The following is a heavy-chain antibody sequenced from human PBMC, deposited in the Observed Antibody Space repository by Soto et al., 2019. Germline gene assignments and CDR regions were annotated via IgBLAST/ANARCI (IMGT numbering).Heavy chain of an antibody. V-gene: IGHV3-30*03. J-gene: IGHJ6*03. CDR1: GFTFSNYG. D-gene: IGHD3-3*01. CDR2: ISDDGSNK. Sequence: QVQLVESGGGVVQPGRSLRLSCGASGFTFSNYGMHWVRQAPGKGLEWVALISDDGSNKFYADSVKSRFTISRDNSKNTLFLHMNSLRADDTALYYCDMEMDDWGKGTTVTVSS. CDR3: DMEMDD.